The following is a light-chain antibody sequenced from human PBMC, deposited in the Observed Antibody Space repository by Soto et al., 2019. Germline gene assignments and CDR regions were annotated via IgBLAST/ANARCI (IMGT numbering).Light chain of an antibody. J-gene: IGKJ3*01. V-gene: IGKV2-28*01. CDR3: MQALQTPT. CDR2: LGS. Sequence: DIVMTQSPLSLPVTPGEPASISCRSTQSLLHSNGYNYLDWYLQKPGQSPQLLIYLGSNRASGVPDRVSGSGSGTDFTLKISRVEAEDVGVYYCMQALQTPTFGPGTKVDLK. CDR1: QSLLHSNGYNY.